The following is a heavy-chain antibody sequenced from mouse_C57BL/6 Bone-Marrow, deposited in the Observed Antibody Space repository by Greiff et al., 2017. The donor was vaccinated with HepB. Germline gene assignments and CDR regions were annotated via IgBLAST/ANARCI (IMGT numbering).Heavy chain of an antibody. CDR3: ARPRGFHYDYDY. J-gene: IGHJ2*01. CDR1: GYTFTDYY. D-gene: IGHD2-4*01. Sequence: VQLQQSGPELVKPGASVKISCKASGYTFTDYYMNWVKQSHGKSLEWIGDINPNNGGTSYNQKFKGKATLTVAKSSSTAYMELRSLTSEDSAVYYCARPRGFHYDYDYWGQGTTLTVSS. V-gene: IGHV1-26*01. CDR2: INPNNGGT.